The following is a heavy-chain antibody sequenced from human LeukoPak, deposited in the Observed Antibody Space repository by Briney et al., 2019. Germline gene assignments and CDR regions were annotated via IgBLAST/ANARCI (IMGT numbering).Heavy chain of an antibody. CDR3: ARERERSVGTVGDY. J-gene: IGHJ4*02. CDR1: GYSFTSYW. D-gene: IGHD1-26*01. V-gene: IGHV5-10-1*01. Sequence: GESLKISCQAFGYSFTSYWINWVRQVPGKGLEWMGKNDPSDSYSNYSPSFQGHVTISTDKSLATAYLQWSSLKASDTAIYYCARERERSVGTVGDYWGQGALVTVSS. CDR2: NDPSDSYS.